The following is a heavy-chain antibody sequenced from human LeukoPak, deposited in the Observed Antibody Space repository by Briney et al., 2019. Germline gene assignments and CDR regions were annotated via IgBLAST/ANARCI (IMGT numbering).Heavy chain of an antibody. D-gene: IGHD6-13*01. V-gene: IGHV3-48*01. J-gene: IGHJ3*02. CDR3: ARGYAAAALGI. Sequence: GGSLRLSCAASGFTFSSYSMNWVRQAPGKGLEWVSYISSSSSTIYYADSVKGRFTISRDNAKNSLYLQMNSLRAEDTAVYYCARGYAAAALGIWGQGTMVTVSS. CDR2: ISSSSSTI. CDR1: GFTFSSYS.